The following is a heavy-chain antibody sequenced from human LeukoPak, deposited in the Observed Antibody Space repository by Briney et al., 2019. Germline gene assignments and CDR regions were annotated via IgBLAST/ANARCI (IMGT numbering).Heavy chain of an antibody. CDR3: AKRSTAIVLTSYSDL. D-gene: IGHD1-26*01. Sequence: PGGSLRLSCAASGFTFSNYAMSLVRQAPGKGLEWVSVISAIGNSQYYADSVKGRFTISRDNSKKTVDLQMNSLRVDDTAVYYCAKRSTAIVLTSYSDLWGQGTLVTVSS. V-gene: IGHV3-23*01. CDR2: ISAIGNSQ. J-gene: IGHJ4*02. CDR1: GFTFSNYA.